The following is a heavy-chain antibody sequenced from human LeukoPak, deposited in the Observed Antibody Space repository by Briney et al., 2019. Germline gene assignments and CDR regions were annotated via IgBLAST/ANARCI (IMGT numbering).Heavy chain of an antibody. CDR3: AIVADYDILTGYSQAFEI. CDR1: GYTFTSYG. D-gene: IGHD3-9*01. CDR2: INAYNGNT. Sequence: ASVKVSCKASGYTFTSYGISWVRQAAGQGLEWRGWINAYNGNTNYAQKLQGRVTMTTDTSTSTAYMELRSLRSDDTAVYYCAIVADYDILTGYSQAFEICGQGTMVTVSS. V-gene: IGHV1-18*01. J-gene: IGHJ3*02.